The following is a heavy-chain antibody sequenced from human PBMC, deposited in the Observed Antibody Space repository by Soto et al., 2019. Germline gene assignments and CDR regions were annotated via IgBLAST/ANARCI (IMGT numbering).Heavy chain of an antibody. V-gene: IGHV1-18*04. CDR1: GYTFTSYG. CDR2: ISAYNGNT. Sequence: GASVKVSCKASGYTFTSYGISWVRQAPGQGLEWMGWISAYNGNTNYAQKLQGRVTMTTDTSTSTAYMELRSLRSDDTAVYYCARVNSGWYRSYFDLWGRGTLVTVSS. CDR3: ARVNSGWYRSYFDL. D-gene: IGHD6-19*01. J-gene: IGHJ2*01.